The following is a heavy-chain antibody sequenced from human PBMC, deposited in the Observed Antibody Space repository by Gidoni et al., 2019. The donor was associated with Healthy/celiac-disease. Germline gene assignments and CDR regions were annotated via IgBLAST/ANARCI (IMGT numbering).Heavy chain of an antibody. CDR1: GGSISSYY. V-gene: IGHV4-59*01. J-gene: IGHJ4*02. CDR3: ARESYRSGYYPLFDY. Sequence: QVQLQESGPGLVKPSETLSLTCTVSGGSISSYYWSWIRQPPGKGLEWIGYIYYSGSTNYNPSLKSRVTISVDTSKNQFSLKLSSVTAADTAVYYCARESYRSGYYPLFDYWGQGTLVTVSS. CDR2: IYYSGST. D-gene: IGHD3-3*01.